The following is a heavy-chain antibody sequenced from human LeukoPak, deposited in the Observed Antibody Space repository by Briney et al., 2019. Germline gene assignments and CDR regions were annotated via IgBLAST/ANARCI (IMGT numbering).Heavy chain of an antibody. J-gene: IGHJ6*03. V-gene: IGHV1-46*01. Sequence: GASVKVSCKASGYTFTSYYMHWVRQAPGQGLEWMGIINPSGGSTSYAQKFQGRVTMTRDMSTSTVYMELSSLRSEDTAVYYCARDPASYYYMDVWGKGTTVTVSS. CDR3: ARDPASYYYMDV. CDR2: INPSGGST. CDR1: GYTFTSYY.